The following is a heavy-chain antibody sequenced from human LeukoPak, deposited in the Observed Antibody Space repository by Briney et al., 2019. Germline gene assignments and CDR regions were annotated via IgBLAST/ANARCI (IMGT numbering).Heavy chain of an antibody. CDR1: GGSFSGYY. J-gene: IGHJ4*02. CDR3: ARGTMTTVTYYFDY. V-gene: IGHV4-34*01. CDR2: INHSGST. D-gene: IGHD4-17*01. Sequence: SETLSLTCAVYGGSFSGYYWSWIRQPPGKGLEWIGEINHSGSTNYDPSLKSRVTISVDTSKNQFSLKLSSVTAADTAVYYCARGTMTTVTYYFDYWGQGTLVTVSS.